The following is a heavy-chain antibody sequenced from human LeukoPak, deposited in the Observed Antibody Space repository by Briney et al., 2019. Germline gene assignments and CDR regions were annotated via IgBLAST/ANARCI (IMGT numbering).Heavy chain of an antibody. V-gene: IGHV1-69*06. CDR3: ARFLWQLPNYFDY. D-gene: IGHD2-15*01. CDR1: GGTFSSYA. Sequence: ASVKVSCKASGGTFSSYAISWVRQAPGQGLEWMGGIIPIFGTANYAQKFQGRVTITADKSTSTAYMELRSLRSDDTAVYYCARFLWQLPNYFDYWGQGTLVTVSS. CDR2: IIPIFGTA. J-gene: IGHJ4*02.